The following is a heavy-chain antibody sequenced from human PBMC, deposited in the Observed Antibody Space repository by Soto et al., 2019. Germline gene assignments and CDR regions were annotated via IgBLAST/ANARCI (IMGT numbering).Heavy chain of an antibody. CDR3: ARVEPGSHYYYYYMDV. Sequence: PGGSLRLSCAASGFTFSDYYMSWIRQAPGKGLEWVSYISSSGSTIYYADSVKGRFTISRDNAKNSLYLQMNSLRAEDTAVYYCARVEPGSHYYYYYMDVCGKGTTVTVSS. D-gene: IGHD3-10*01. CDR1: GFTFSDYY. J-gene: IGHJ6*03. V-gene: IGHV3-11*01. CDR2: ISSSGSTI.